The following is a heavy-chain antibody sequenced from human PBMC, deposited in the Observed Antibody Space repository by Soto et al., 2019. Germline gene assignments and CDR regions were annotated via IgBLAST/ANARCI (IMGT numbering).Heavy chain of an antibody. V-gene: IGHV1-46*01. CDR1: GYIFTAYS. CDR2: VNPSGGST. CDR3: AREENCSDGVCYSEYFQR. D-gene: IGHD2-15*01. Sequence: QVQLVQSGAEVKKPGASVKVSCKASGYIFTAYSMHWVRQAPGQGLEWMGVVNPSGGSTNYAQKCRGRITMTRDTSTSTVDMDLSSLTSEDTAVYYCAREENCSDGVCYSEYFQRWGQGTLVTVSS. J-gene: IGHJ1*01.